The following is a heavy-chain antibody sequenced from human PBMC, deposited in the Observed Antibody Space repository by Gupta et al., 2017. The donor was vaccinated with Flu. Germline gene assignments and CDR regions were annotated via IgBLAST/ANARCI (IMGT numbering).Heavy chain of an antibody. J-gene: IGHJ6*02. CDR2: IYYSGST. CDR1: GGFISSYY. Sequence: QVQLQESGPGLVKPSETLSLTCTVSGGFISSYYWSWIRQPPGKGLEWIGYIYYSGSTNYNPSLKSRVTISVDTSKNQFSLKLSSVTAADTAVYYCARGPTPLYGMDVWGQGTTVTVSS. CDR3: ARGPTPLYGMDV. V-gene: IGHV4-59*01.